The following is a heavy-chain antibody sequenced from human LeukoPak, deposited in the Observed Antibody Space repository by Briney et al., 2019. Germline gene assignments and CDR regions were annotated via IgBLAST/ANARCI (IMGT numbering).Heavy chain of an antibody. V-gene: IGHV3-21*01. CDR3: ASSPSATTTY. CDR1: GFTFSSYT. CDR2: ITSSSSYT. Sequence: GGSLRLSCAASGFTFSSYTMNWVRQAPGKGLEWVSSITSSSSYTHYADSVKGRFTISRDNAKNTLYLQMNSLRAEDTAVYYCASSPSATTTYWGQGTLVTVSS. J-gene: IGHJ4*02. D-gene: IGHD4-17*01.